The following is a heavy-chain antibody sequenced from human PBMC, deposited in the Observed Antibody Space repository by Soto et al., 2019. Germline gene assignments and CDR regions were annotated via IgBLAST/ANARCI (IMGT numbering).Heavy chain of an antibody. CDR2: ISFDGSSE. Sequence: QVQLLDSGGGVVQPGRSLRLSCVVSGFTFSTYAMYWVRHAPGKGLEWVALISFDGSSEYYADSVKGRFTISRDNSKDTLYLQMNSLRAEDTAVFYCARSVRGVVNNGIDYWGQGTLVTVSS. CDR3: ARSVRGVVNNGIDY. D-gene: IGHD3-10*01. V-gene: IGHV3-30*04. J-gene: IGHJ4*02. CDR1: GFTFSTYA.